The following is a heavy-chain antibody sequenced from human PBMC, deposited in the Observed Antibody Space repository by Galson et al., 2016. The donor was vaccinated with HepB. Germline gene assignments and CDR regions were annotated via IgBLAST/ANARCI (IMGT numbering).Heavy chain of an antibody. CDR2: ISGSGDIT. CDR1: GFTFNTYA. V-gene: IGHV3-23*01. Sequence: SLRLSCAASGFTFNTYAMSWVRQAPGKGLEWVSSISGSGDITYNADSVKGRFTISRDNAKNSLYLQMNSLRVEDTAVYYCARDGLGTVAAASALGNWGQGTLVTVSS. CDR3: ARDGLGTVAAASALGN. J-gene: IGHJ4*02. D-gene: IGHD6-25*01.